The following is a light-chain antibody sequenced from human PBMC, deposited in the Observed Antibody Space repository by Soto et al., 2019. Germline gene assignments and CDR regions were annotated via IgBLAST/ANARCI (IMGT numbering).Light chain of an antibody. CDR2: GAS. V-gene: IGKV3-20*01. CDR1: QSVSSSY. Sequence: EIVLTQSPGTLSLYPGERATLSCRASQSVSSSYLAWYQQKPGQAPRLLIYGASSRATGIPDRFSGSGSGTDFTLTISRLEPEDFAVYYCQQYGSSPHTFGQGTKVDIK. J-gene: IGKJ2*01. CDR3: QQYGSSPHT.